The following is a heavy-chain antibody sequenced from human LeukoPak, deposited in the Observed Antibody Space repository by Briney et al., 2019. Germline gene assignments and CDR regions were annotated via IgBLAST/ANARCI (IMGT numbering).Heavy chain of an antibody. Sequence: SETLSLTCTVSGGSISSSSYYWGWIRQPPGKGLEWIGSIYYSGSTYYNPSLKSRVTISLDTSRNQFSLKLSSVTAADTAVYYCARASSGWYENFDYWGQGTLVTVSS. CDR1: GGSISSSSYY. D-gene: IGHD6-19*01. CDR2: IYYSGST. J-gene: IGHJ4*02. V-gene: IGHV4-39*07. CDR3: ARASSGWYENFDY.